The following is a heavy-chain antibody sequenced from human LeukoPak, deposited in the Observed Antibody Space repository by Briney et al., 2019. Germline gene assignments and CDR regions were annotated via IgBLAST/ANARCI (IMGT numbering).Heavy chain of an antibody. CDR1: GGSISSYY. V-gene: IGHV4-59*01. CDR3: ARDTYYYDSSGYYYREYMDV. J-gene: IGHJ6*03. CDR2: IYYSGST. Sequence: PSETLSLTCTVSGGSISSYYWSWIRQPPGKGLEWIGYIYYSGSTNYNPSLESRVTISVDTSKNQFSLKLSSVTAADTAVYYCARDTYYYDSSGYYYREYMDVWGKGTTVTVSS. D-gene: IGHD3-22*01.